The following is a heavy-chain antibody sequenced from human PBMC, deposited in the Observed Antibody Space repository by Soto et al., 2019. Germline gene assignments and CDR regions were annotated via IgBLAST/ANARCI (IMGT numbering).Heavy chain of an antibody. CDR2: ISKSSGTI. J-gene: IGHJ4*02. CDR3: ARDAFDYDSSGYHFDY. V-gene: IGHV3-48*02. Sequence: EVQLVESGGGLVQPGGSLRLTCAASGFSFSNYNMNWVRQAPGKGLEWVSYISKSSGTIYYADSVKGRFSISRDNGKNSLYLQMNILRDEDTAVYYCARDAFDYDSSGYHFDYWGQGTLVTVSS. CDR1: GFSFSNYN. D-gene: IGHD3-22*01.